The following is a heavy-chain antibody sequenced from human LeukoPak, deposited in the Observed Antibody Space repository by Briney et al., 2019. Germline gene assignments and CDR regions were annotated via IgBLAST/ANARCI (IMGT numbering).Heavy chain of an antibody. CDR2: INPNSGDT. D-gene: IGHD1-1*01. CDR1: GYTFTAYY. J-gene: IGHJ6*03. CDR3: ARGQGIWYSVYYMDV. V-gene: IGHV1-2*02. Sequence: ASVKVSCKASGYTFTAYYMHLVRQAPGQGLEWMGWINPNSGDTKYAQKFQDRVTMTRDTSISTAYMEVTRLRSDDTAVYYCARGQGIWYSVYYMDVWGKGTTVTVSS.